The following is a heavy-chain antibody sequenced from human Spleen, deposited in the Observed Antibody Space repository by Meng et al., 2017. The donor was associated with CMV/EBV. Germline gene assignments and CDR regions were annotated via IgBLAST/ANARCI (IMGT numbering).Heavy chain of an antibody. CDR1: GFTVSSNY. J-gene: IGHJ6*02. Sequence: GESLKISCAASGFTVSSNYMSWVRQAPGKGLEWVSVIYSGGSTYYADSVKGRFTISRDNSKNTLYLQMNSLRAEDTAVYYCARSPGSAEDVWGQGTTVTVSS. V-gene: IGHV3-53*01. CDR3: ARSPGSAEDV. CDR2: IYSGGST. D-gene: IGHD1-26*01.